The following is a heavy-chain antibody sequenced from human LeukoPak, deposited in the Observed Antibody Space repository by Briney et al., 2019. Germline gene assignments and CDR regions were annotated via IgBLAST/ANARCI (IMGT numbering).Heavy chain of an antibody. D-gene: IGHD6-13*01. J-gene: IGHJ4*02. CDR2: INPNSGGT. Sequence: ASVKVSCKASGYTFTGYYMHWVRQAPGQGLEWMGRINPNSGGTNYAQKFQGRVTMTWDTSISTAYMELSRLRSDDTAVYYCARDPVYSSSWGGNDYWGQGTLVTVSS. V-gene: IGHV1-2*06. CDR1: GYTFTGYY. CDR3: ARDPVYSSSWGGNDY.